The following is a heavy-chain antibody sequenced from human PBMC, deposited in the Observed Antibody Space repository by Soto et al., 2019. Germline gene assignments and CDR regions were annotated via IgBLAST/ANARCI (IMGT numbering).Heavy chain of an antibody. J-gene: IGHJ4*02. V-gene: IGHV3-13*05. D-gene: IGHD1-26*01. Sequence: GGSLRLSCAASGFTFSSYGMHWVRQATGKGLEWVSAIGTAGDPYYPGSVKGRFTISRDNSKKTVYLHLSSLRRDDTAKYYCVKDWVGGSNRYQLDYWGQGTVVTVSS. CDR3: VKDWVGGSNRYQLDY. CDR1: GFTFSSYG. CDR2: IGTAGDP.